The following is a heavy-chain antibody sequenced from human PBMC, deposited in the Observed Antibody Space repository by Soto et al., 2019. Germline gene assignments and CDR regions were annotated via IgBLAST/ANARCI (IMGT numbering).Heavy chain of an antibody. CDR1: GFTFSSYA. CDR2: ISGSGGST. J-gene: IGHJ4*02. CDR3: AKARAQYYNFWSGYPVDY. Sequence: PGGSMRLSCSASGFTFSSYAMSWVRQAPGKGLEWDSAISGSGGSTYYADSVKGRFTISRDNSKNTLYLQMNSLRAEDTAVYYCAKARAQYYNFWSGYPVDYWGQGTLVTVSS. D-gene: IGHD3-3*01. V-gene: IGHV3-23*01.